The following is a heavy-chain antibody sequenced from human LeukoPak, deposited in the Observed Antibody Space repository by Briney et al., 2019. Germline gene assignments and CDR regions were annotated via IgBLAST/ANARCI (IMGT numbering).Heavy chain of an antibody. CDR2: IYTSGST. CDR1: GGSISSYY. J-gene: IGHJ5*02. D-gene: IGHD3-9*01. V-gene: IGHV4-4*07. Sequence: SETLSLTCTVSGGSISSYYWSWIRQPPGKGLEWIGRIYTSGSTNYNPSLKSRVTMSVDTSKNQFSLKLSSVTAADTAVYYCARSGAYDILTGYYNNWFDPWGQGTLVTVSS. CDR3: ARSGAYDILTGYYNNWFDP.